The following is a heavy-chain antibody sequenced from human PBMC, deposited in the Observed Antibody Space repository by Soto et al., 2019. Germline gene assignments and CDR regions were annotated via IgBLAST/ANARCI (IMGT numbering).Heavy chain of an antibody. Sequence: NPSETRSLTWSVSGDSISSVGYFWGWVRQPPGQALEYIGYIYKSATTYYNPSFESRVAISLDTSKSQFSLNVTSVTAADTAVYFCARGRYCLTGRCFPNWFDSWGQGTLVTVSS. V-gene: IGHV4-30-4*01. J-gene: IGHJ5*01. CDR3: ARGRYCLTGRCFPNWFDS. D-gene: IGHD2-15*01. CDR2: IYKSATT. CDR1: GDSISSVGYF.